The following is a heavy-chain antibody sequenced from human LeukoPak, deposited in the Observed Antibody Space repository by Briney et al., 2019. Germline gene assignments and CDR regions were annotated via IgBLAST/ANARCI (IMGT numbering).Heavy chain of an antibody. Sequence: PGGSLRLSCAASGFTFSSYSMNWVRQAPGKGLEWVPSISSSSSYIYYADSVKGRFTISRDNAKNSLYLQMNSLRAEDTAVYYCASAYYYDSSRVDYWGQGTLVTVSS. D-gene: IGHD3-22*01. J-gene: IGHJ4*02. CDR2: ISSSSSYI. V-gene: IGHV3-21*01. CDR3: ASAYYYDSSRVDY. CDR1: GFTFSSYS.